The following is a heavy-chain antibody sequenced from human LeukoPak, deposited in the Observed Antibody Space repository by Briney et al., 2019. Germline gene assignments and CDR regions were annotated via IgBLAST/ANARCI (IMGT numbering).Heavy chain of an antibody. J-gene: IGHJ6*03. V-gene: IGHV4-30-4*08. CDR1: GGSISSSSYY. Sequence: PSETLSLTCTVSGGSISSSSYYWGWIRQPPGKGLEWIGYIYYSGSTYYNPSLKSRVTISVDTSKNQFSLKLSSVTAADTAVYYCAREFGRFLEYYYYYVDVWGKGTTVTVSS. CDR3: AREFGRFLEYYYYYVDV. D-gene: IGHD3-3*01. CDR2: IYYSGST.